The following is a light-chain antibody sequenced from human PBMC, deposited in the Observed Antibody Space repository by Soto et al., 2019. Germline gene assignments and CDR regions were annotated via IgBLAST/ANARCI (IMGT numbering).Light chain of an antibody. CDR3: QTWGTAIRVV. V-gene: IGLV4-69*01. J-gene: IGLJ2*01. CDR1: SGHSNYA. CDR2: LNSDGSH. Sequence: QPVLTQSPSASASLGASVKLTCTLSSGHSNYAIAWHQQQPEKGPRYLMKLNSDGSHNKGDGIPDRFSGSSSGAERYLTISSLQSEDEADYYCQTWGTAIRVVFGGGTKLTVL.